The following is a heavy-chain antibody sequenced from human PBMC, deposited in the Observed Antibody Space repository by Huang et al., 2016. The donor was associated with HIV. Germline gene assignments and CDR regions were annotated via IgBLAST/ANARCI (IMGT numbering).Heavy chain of an antibody. CDR3: AREGQTWYGKPIAAFEI. CDR1: GGSFNSLA. V-gene: IGHV1-69*10. Sequence: VQLVQSGAEVKRPGTSVKISCKASGGSFNSLAFNWVRQAPGQGLQCMGGIVPLLSVTNYAEKFRGRLTISADKSTSTVFMELRGLTSEDTAVFFCAREGQTWYGKPIAAFEIWGQGTTVIVSP. D-gene: IGHD6-13*01. CDR2: IVPLLSVT. J-gene: IGHJ3*02.